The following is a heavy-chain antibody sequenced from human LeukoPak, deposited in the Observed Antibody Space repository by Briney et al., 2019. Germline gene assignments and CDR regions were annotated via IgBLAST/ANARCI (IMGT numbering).Heavy chain of an antibody. J-gene: IGHJ3*02. Sequence: ASVKVSCKASGYTFTSYGISWVRQAPGQGLEWMGWISAYNGNTNYAQKLQGRVTMTTDTSTSTAYMELRSLRSDDTAVYYCARVMTTVVTNGAFDIWGQGTMVTVSS. CDR3: ARVMTTVVTNGAFDI. CDR1: GYTFTSYG. V-gene: IGHV1-18*01. D-gene: IGHD4-23*01. CDR2: ISAYNGNT.